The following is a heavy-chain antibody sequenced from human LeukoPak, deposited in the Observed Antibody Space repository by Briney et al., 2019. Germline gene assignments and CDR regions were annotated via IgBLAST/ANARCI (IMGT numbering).Heavy chain of an antibody. CDR2: IYYSGST. CDR1: GGSIMSGYYY. D-gene: IGHD1/OR15-1a*01. J-gene: IGHJ4*02. V-gene: IGHV4-39*01. CDR3: ARHRTQYYFDY. Sequence: SETLSLTCTVSGGSIMSGYYYWGWIRQPPGKGLEWIGSIYYSGSTYYNPSLKSRVTMSVDTSKNQFSLKLSSVTAADTAVYYCARHRTQYYFDYWGQGTLVTVSS.